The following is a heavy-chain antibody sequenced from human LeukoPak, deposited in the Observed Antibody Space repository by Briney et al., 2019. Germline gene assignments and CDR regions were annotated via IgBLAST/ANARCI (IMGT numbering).Heavy chain of an antibody. J-gene: IGHJ4*02. CDR3: ARGSIGRDGYKGFDY. CDR1: GGSISSYY. Sequence: PSETLSLTCTVSGGSISSYYWGWIRQPPGKGLEWIGSIYYSGSTYYNPSLKSRVTISVDTSKNQFSLKLSSVTAADTAVYYCARGSIGRDGYKGFDYWGQGTLVTVSS. D-gene: IGHD5-24*01. V-gene: IGHV4-39*07. CDR2: IYYSGST.